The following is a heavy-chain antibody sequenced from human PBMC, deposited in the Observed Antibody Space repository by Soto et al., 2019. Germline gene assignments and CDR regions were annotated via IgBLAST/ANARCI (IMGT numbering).Heavy chain of an antibody. CDR2: ISSSGSYI. V-gene: IGHV3-21*01. CDR3: SSDFNGDILTGYLGYYYYGMDV. D-gene: IGHD3-9*01. CDR1: GFTFSSYS. J-gene: IGHJ6*02. Sequence: GGSLRLSCAASGFTFSSYSMNWVRQAPGKGLEWVSSISSSGSYIYYADSVKGRFTISRDNAKNSLYLQMNSLRAEDTAVYYCSSDFNGDILTGYLGYYYYGMDVWGQGTTVTVSS.